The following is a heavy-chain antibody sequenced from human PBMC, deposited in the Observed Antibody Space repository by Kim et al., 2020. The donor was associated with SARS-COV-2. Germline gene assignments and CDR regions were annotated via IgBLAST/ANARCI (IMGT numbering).Heavy chain of an antibody. V-gene: IGHV1-58*02. CDR1: GFTFTSSA. J-gene: IGHJ2*01. CDR3: AAMGSSGNWYFDL. CDR2: IVVGSGNT. D-gene: IGHD3-10*01. Sequence: SVKVSCKASGFTFTSSAMQWVRQARGQRLEWIGWIVVGSGNTNYAQKFQERVTITRDMSTSTAYMELSSLRSEDTAVYYCAAMGSSGNWYFDLWGRGTLVTVSS.